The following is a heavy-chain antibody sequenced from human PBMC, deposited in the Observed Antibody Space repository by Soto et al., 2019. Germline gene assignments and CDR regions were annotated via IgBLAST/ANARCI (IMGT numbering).Heavy chain of an antibody. D-gene: IGHD3-22*01. Sequence: PGGSLRLTCEASGVAFRSYDMNWVRQAPGKGLAGLSYNNGTWWTIYYADPVMGRCPISRDCDEKSLFLQMNSLSDDDTALYYCARGDDICGYDYAFEYWGQGTPVTVSS. J-gene: IGHJ4*02. CDR2: NNGTWWTI. CDR3: ARGDDICGYDYAFEY. V-gene: IGHV3-48*03. CDR1: GVAFRSYD.